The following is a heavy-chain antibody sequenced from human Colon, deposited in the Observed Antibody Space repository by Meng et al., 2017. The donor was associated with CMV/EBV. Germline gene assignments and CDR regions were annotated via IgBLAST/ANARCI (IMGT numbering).Heavy chain of an antibody. V-gene: IGHV3-30*04. Sequence: GESLKISCAASGFTFSAFPIHWVRQAPGKGLEWVAIISHDGTKKYYAESVKGRFSLSRDNSQNTVNMNMNSLRGDDTAVYYCARASNSSFDPWGQGTRVTVSS. CDR1: GFTFSAFP. D-gene: IGHD4-11*01. J-gene: IGHJ5*02. CDR3: ARASNSSFDP. CDR2: ISHDGTKK.